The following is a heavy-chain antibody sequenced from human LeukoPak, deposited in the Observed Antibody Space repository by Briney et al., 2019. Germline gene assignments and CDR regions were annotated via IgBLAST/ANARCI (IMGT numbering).Heavy chain of an antibody. Sequence: PETLSLTCAVYGGSFSGYYWSWIRQPPGKGLEWIGEINLGGSTNYNPSLKTRVTISVDTSKNHFSLKLSSVTAADTAVYYCATRSNIAYYFDYWGQGTLVTVSS. V-gene: IGHV4-34*01. CDR1: GGSFSGYY. CDR3: ATRSNIAYYFDY. D-gene: IGHD2/OR15-2a*01. J-gene: IGHJ4*02. CDR2: INLGGST.